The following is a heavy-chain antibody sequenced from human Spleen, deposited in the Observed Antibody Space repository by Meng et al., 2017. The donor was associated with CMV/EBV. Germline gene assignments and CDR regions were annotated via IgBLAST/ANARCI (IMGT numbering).Heavy chain of an antibody. CDR1: GGSINSNSYY. CDR2: VYYTGSS. J-gene: IGHJ6*02. CDR3: ARGWASTPYGMDV. V-gene: IGHV4-39*02. Sequence: SGGSINSNSYYWAWIRQPPGRGLESIGSVYYTGSSYSNPSLQSRVTISVDTSKNHFSLKINSVTAADTAVYYCARGWASTPYGMDVWGQGTTVTVSS. D-gene: IGHD2-2*01.